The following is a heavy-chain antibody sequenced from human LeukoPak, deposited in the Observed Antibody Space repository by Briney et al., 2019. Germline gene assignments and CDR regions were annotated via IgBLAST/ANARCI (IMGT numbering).Heavy chain of an antibody. J-gene: IGHJ3*02. CDR3: PRDRDYGGRAFDI. Sequence: SETLSLTCTVSGGSISSGGYYWSWIRQHPGKGLEWIGYIYYSGSTYYNPSLKSRVTISVDTSKNQFSLRLSSVTAADTAVYYCPRDRDYGGRAFDIWGQGTMVTVSS. V-gene: IGHV4-31*03. CDR2: IYYSGST. CDR1: GGSISSGGYY. D-gene: IGHD4-17*01.